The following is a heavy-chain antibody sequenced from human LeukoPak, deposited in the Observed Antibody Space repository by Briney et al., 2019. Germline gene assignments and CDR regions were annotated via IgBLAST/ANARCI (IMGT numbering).Heavy chain of an antibody. CDR1: GFTVSSNY. CDR2: IYSGGST. Sequence: PGGSLRLSCAASGFTVSSNYMSWVRQAPGKGLEWVSVIYSGGSTYYADSVKCRFTISRDNSKNTLYLQMNSLRAEDTAVYYCARGPDSSGWYEDGMDVWGQGTTVTVSS. CDR3: ARGPDSSGWYEDGMDV. J-gene: IGHJ6*02. V-gene: IGHV3-53*01. D-gene: IGHD6-19*01.